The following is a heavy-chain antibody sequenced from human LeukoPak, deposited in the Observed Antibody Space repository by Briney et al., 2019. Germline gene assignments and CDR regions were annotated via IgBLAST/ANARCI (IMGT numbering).Heavy chain of an antibody. CDR1: GGSISSYY. J-gene: IGHJ6*03. CDR2: IYTSRST. Sequence: SQTLSLTCTVSGGSISSYYWSWIRQPAGKGLEWIGRIYTSRSTNSNPYLKSRVTMSVDTSKNQFSLKLSSVTAADTAVYYCARDGSSSGYYYYYMDVWGKGTTVTVSS. D-gene: IGHD6-6*01. CDR3: ARDGSSSGYYYYYMDV. V-gene: IGHV4-4*07.